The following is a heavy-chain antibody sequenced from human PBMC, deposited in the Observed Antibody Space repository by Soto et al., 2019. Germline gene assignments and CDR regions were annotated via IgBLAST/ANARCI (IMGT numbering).Heavy chain of an antibody. D-gene: IGHD6-19*01. J-gene: IGHJ6*02. CDR3: ARDSFSSGWPHLASEGSYGMDV. CDR1: RFTFSSYA. CDR2: ISYDGSNK. V-gene: IGHV3-30-3*01. Sequence: GGSLRLSCAASRFTFSSYAMHWVRQAPGKGLEWVAVISYDGSNKYYADSVKGRFTISRDNSKNTLYLQMNSLRAEDTAVYYCARDSFSSGWPHLASEGSYGMDVWGQGTTVTVSS.